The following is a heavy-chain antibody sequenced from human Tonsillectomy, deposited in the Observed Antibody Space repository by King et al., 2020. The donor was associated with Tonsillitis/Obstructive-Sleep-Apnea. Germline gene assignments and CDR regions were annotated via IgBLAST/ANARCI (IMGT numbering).Heavy chain of an antibody. CDR2: ISYDGSSK. D-gene: IGHD1-1*01. J-gene: IGHJ5*02. Sequence: QVQLVESGGGVVQPGRSLRLSCAASGFTFSTYAMHWVRQAPGKGLEWVALISYDGSSKYYADSVKGRFTISRDNSKNTLYLQMNSLRAEDTAIYYCAGVPSTTGTTGGLTWFDPWGQGTLVTVSS. CDR1: GFTFSTYA. CDR3: AGVPSTTGTTGGLTWFDP. V-gene: IGHV3-30*04.